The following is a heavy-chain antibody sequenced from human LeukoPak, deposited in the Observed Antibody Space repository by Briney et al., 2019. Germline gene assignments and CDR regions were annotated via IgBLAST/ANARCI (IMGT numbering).Heavy chain of an antibody. CDR3: ARRVVGASGGFFDY. Sequence: GASVKVSCKASGGTFSSYAISWVRQAPGQGLEWMGRIIPIFGTANYAQKFQGRVTITTDESTSTAYMELSRLRSDDTAVYYCARRVVGASGGFFDYWGQGTLVTVSS. J-gene: IGHJ4*02. V-gene: IGHV1-69*05. D-gene: IGHD1-26*01. CDR2: IIPIFGTA. CDR1: GGTFSSYA.